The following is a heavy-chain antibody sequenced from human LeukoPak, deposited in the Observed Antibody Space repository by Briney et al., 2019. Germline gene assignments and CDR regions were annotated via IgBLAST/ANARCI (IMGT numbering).Heavy chain of an antibody. Sequence: SETLSLTCTVSGGSISSSSYYWGWLRQPPGQGLEWIGSIYYSGSTYYNPSLKSRVTISVDTSKNQFSLKLSSVTAADTAVYYCAHSSGWYVYYFDYWGQGTLVTVSS. V-gene: IGHV4-39*01. CDR2: IYYSGST. CDR3: AHSSGWYVYYFDY. CDR1: GGSISSSSYY. D-gene: IGHD6-19*01. J-gene: IGHJ4*02.